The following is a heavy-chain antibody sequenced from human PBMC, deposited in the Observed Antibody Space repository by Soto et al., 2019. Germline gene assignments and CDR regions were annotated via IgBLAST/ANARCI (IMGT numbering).Heavy chain of an antibody. CDR1: GVSPSGYY. J-gene: IGHJ6*02. D-gene: IGHD3-10*01. V-gene: IGHV4-34*01. CDR2: INHSGST. Sequence: AEPLSRTCSADGVSPSGYYGSWIRQPPGKGLEWIGEINHSGSTNYNPSLKSRVTISVDMSKNQFSLKFTSVTAADTAVYYCARGRRYYGSVIKNYGKDVWVQGTPGTVS. CDR3: ARGRRYYGSVIKNYGKDV.